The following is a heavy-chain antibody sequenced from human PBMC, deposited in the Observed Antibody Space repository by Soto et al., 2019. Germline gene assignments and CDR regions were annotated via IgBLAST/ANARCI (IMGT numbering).Heavy chain of an antibody. CDR2: IIPIFGTA. D-gene: IGHD4-17*01. Sequence: EASVKVSCKASGGTFSSYAISWVRQAPGQGLEWMGGIIPIFGTANYAQKFQGRVTITADESTSTAYMELSSLRSEDTAVYHCARATRGYGGNAGFDAFDIWGQGTMVTVSS. CDR1: GGTFSSYA. V-gene: IGHV1-69*13. CDR3: ARATRGYGGNAGFDAFDI. J-gene: IGHJ3*02.